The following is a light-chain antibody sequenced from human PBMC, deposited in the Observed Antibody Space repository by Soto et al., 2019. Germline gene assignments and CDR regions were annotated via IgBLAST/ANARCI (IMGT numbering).Light chain of an antibody. CDR1: QNIRTY. CDR2: TAS. CDR3: QHSYNAPWS. V-gene: IGKV1-39*01. J-gene: IGKJ1*01. Sequence: DIQMTQSPSSLSASVGDRVTITCRPSQNIRTYLNWYQQKPGKAPKLLIYTASNLQSGVPSRFSGSGSGTDFTLTISSLQPEDFAVYYCQHSYNAPWSFGQGTKVDIK.